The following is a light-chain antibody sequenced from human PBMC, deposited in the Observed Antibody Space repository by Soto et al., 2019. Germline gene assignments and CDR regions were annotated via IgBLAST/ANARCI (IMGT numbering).Light chain of an antibody. CDR2: AAS. CDR3: QKKSFYPHT. J-gene: IGKJ3*01. V-gene: IGKV1-6*01. CDR1: QGIRND. Sequence: AIQMTQSPSSLSASVGDRVTITCRASQGIRNDLAWFQQKPGKAPKLLIYAASSLQSGVPARFGGSGSGTDFTHTISSLHPEDFATYYFQKKSFYPHTWGPGTKVDIK.